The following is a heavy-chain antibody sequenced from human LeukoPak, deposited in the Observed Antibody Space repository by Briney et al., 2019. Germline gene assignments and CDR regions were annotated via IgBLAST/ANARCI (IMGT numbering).Heavy chain of an antibody. CDR1: GYTFTGYY. J-gene: IGHJ4*02. Sequence: ASVKVSCKASGYTFTGYYMHWVRQAPGQGLEWMGWINPNSGGTNYAQKFQGRVTMTTDTFTSTAYMDLRSLRSDDTAVYYCARGNGDFGSTYFDYWGQGTLVTVSS. V-gene: IGHV1-2*02. CDR3: ARGNGDFGSTYFDY. CDR2: INPNSGGT. D-gene: IGHD2-21*01.